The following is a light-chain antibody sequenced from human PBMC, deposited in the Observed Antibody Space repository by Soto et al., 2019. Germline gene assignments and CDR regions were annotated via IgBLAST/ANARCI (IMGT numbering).Light chain of an antibody. J-gene: IGLJ1*01. CDR2: EVS. Sequence: QSALAQPASVSGSPGQSITISCTGTSGDLGDYNYVSWCQQHPGKAPKLMIYEVSNRPSGVSNRFSGSKSGNTASLTISGLQAEDEADYYCSSYTSSSTPYLFGTGTKVTVL. V-gene: IGLV2-14*01. CDR3: SSYTSSSTPYL. CDR1: SGDLGDYNY.